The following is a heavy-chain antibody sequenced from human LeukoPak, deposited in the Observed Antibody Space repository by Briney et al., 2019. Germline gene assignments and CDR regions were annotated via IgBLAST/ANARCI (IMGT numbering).Heavy chain of an antibody. CDR2: IIPIFGTA. D-gene: IGHD4-17*01. Sequence: EASVTVSCKASGGTFSSYAISWVRQAPGQGLEWMGGIIPIFGTANYAQKFQGRVTITTDESTSTAYMELSSLRSADTAVYYCSTKIATTVTYNWFDPWGQGIMVTVSS. CDR3: STKIATTVTYNWFDP. J-gene: IGHJ5*02. V-gene: IGHV1-69*05. CDR1: GGTFSSYA.